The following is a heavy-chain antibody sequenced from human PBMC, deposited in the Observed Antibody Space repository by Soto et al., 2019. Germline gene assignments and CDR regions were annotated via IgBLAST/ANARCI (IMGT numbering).Heavy chain of an antibody. V-gene: IGHV1-2*04. J-gene: IGHJ4*02. Sequence: EASVKVSCKASGYTFTGYYMHWVRQAPGQGLEWMGWINPNSGGTNYAQKFQGWVTMTRDTSISTAYMELSRLRSDDTAVYYCARERGDCSSNSCPLPDYWGQGTLVTVSS. CDR3: ARERGDCSSNSCPLPDY. CDR1: GYTFTGYY. CDR2: INPNSGGT. D-gene: IGHD2-2*01.